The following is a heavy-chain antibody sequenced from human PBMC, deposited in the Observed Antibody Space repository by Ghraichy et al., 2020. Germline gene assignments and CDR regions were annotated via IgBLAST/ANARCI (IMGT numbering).Heavy chain of an antibody. D-gene: IGHD3-10*01. CDR2: IYSGGST. CDR1: GLTVSRNY. J-gene: IGHJ4*02. V-gene: IGHV3-66*01. CDR3: ARENDPYGSGSTDY. Sequence: GGSLRLSCAASGLTVSRNYMSWVRQAPGKGLEWVSVIYSGGSTYLVDSVKGRFTISRDNSKNTLYLQMNSLRVEDTAVYYCARENDPYGSGSTDYWGQGTLVTVSS.